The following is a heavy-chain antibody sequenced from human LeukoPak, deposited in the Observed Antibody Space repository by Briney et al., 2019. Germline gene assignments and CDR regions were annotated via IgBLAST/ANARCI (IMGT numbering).Heavy chain of an antibody. CDR1: GGSISSSSYY. CDR2: IYYSGST. Sequence: PSETLSLTCTVSGGSISSSSYYWGWIRQPPGKGLEWIGSIYYSGSTYYNPSLKSRVTISVDTSKNQFSLKLSSVTAADTAVYYCARGPYWAGYFDWGQGTLVTVSS. CDR3: ARGPYWAGYFD. J-gene: IGHJ4*02. D-gene: IGHD3/OR15-3a*01. V-gene: IGHV4-39*07.